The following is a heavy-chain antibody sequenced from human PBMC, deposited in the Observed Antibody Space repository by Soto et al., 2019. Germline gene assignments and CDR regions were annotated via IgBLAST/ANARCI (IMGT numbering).Heavy chain of an antibody. CDR1: GGSISSYY. CDR3: ASAGKVFDI. V-gene: IGHV4-59*01. Sequence: SGTLSLTCTVSGGSISSYYWSWIRQPPGKRLEWIGYIYYSGSTNYNPSLKSRVTISVDTSKNQFSLKLSSVTAADTAVYYCASAGKVFDICGKGTMVPLSS. J-gene: IGHJ3*02. CDR2: IYYSGST.